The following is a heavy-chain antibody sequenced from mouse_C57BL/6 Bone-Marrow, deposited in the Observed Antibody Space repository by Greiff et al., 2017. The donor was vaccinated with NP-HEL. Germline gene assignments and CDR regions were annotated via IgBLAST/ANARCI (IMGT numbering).Heavy chain of an antibody. V-gene: IGHV5-4*01. J-gene: IGHJ4*01. CDR3: AREGYYGYYYAMDY. D-gene: IGHD2-2*01. Sequence: EVKLVESGGGLVKPGGSLKLSCAASGFTFSSYAMSWVRQTPEKRLEWVATISDGGSYTYYPDNVKGRFTISRDNAKNNLYLQMSHLKSEDTAMYYCAREGYYGYYYAMDYWGQGTSVTVSS. CDR1: GFTFSSYA. CDR2: ISDGGSYT.